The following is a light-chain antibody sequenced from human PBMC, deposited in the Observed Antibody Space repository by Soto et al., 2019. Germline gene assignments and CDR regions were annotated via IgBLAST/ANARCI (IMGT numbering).Light chain of an antibody. CDR3: SSYTSSNTLV. Sequence: QSALTQPASVSGSPGQSITISCTGTSSDVGGYNYVSWYQQHPGKAPKLMIYEVSSRPSGVSNRFSGSKSGNTASLTISGLQAEDEADYYCSSYTSSNTLVFGTGTKVTVL. J-gene: IGLJ1*01. CDR2: EVS. CDR1: SSDVGGYNY. V-gene: IGLV2-14*01.